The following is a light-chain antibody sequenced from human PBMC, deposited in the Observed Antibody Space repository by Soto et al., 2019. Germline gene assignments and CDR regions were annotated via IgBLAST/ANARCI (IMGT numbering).Light chain of an antibody. CDR1: ISNIGRNY. Sequence: QSVLTQPPSVSGTPGQRVTISCSGSISNIGRNYVSWFQQLPGTAPKVLSSRNNQRPSGVPDRFSGSKSGTSASLAISGLRSEDEAEYYCAAWDATVRNYVFGAWTKVTVL. J-gene: IGLJ1*01. CDR2: RNN. V-gene: IGLV1-47*01. CDR3: AAWDATVRNYV.